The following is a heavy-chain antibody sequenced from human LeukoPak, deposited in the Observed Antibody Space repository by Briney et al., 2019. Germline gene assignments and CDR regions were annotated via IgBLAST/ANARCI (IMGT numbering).Heavy chain of an antibody. CDR2: IYYSGST. V-gene: IGHV4-59*08. CDR1: GGSISSYY. Sequence: PSETLSLTCTVSGGSISSYYWSWIRQPPGKGLEWIGYIYYSGSTNYNPSLKSRVTVSVDTSKNQFSLKLNSLTAADTAVYYCARDRGSFYHDGFDIWGQGTLVTVSS. CDR3: ARDRGSFYHDGFDI. J-gene: IGHJ3*02. D-gene: IGHD1-26*01.